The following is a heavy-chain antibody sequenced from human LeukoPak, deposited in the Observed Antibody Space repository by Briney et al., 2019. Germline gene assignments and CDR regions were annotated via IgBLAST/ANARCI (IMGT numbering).Heavy chain of an antibody. CDR3: ARGRYDILTGYSPERNFDY. J-gene: IGHJ4*02. Sequence: SETLSLTCAVSGGSFSGYYWSWIRQPPGKGLEWIGEINHSGSTNYNPSLKSRVTISVDTSKNQFSLKLSSVTAADTAVYYCARGRYDILTGYSPERNFDYWGQGTLVTVSS. D-gene: IGHD3-9*01. CDR1: GGSFSGYY. V-gene: IGHV4-34*01. CDR2: INHSGST.